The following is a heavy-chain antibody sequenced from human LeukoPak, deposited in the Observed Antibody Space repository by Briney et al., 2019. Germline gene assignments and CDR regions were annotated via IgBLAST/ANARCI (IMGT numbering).Heavy chain of an antibody. J-gene: IGHJ4*02. CDR2: IHPSGST. CDR3: ARGGDAHKGGNY. CDR1: GGSFSGHY. V-gene: IGHV4-34*01. Sequence: PSETLSLTCAVYGGSFSGHYWSWTRQPPEKGLEWIGEIHPSGSTSYNPSLKSRVTISVDTSKNQLSLKLSSVTAADTAVYFCARGGDAHKGGNYWGQGTLVTVSS. D-gene: IGHD5-24*01.